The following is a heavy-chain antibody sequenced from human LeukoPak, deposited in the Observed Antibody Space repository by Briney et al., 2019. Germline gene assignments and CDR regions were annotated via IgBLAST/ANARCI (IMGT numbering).Heavy chain of an antibody. CDR2: ISSSGSII. J-gene: IGHJ1*01. V-gene: IGHV3-11*04. CDR1: GFTFSDYY. D-gene: IGHD2-2*01. Sequence: GGSLRLSCAACGFTFSDYYMSWIRQAPGKGLEWVSYISSSGSIIDYAGSVKGRFTISRDNAKNSLYLQMNSLRDDDTAVYYCTSPPLGYCSTTSCLQYFQQWGQGTLVTVSS. CDR3: TSPPLGYCSTTSCLQYFQQ.